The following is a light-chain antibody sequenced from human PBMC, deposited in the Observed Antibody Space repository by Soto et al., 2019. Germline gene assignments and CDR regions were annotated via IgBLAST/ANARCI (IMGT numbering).Light chain of an antibody. CDR2: RAS. J-gene: IGKJ2*01. Sequence: DIQMTQSPSTLSAYVGERVTITCRASQSISPWLAWYQKKPGKAPNLLIYRASNLQTGVPSRFSGSVSGTEFTLTINRLQPYDFATYYCQQYRGRPYTFGQGTKLEIE. CDR1: QSISPW. V-gene: IGKV1-5*03. CDR3: QQYRGRPYT.